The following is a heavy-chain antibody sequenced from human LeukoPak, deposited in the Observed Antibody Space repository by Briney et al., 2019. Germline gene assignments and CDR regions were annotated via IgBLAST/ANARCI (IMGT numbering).Heavy chain of an antibody. V-gene: IGHV3-7*03. J-gene: IGHJ6*02. CDR2: VNRDGSET. CDR1: GFTLSNHW. CDR3: ARNNGMDV. Sequence: PGGSLRLSCAASGFTLSNHWMTWVRQVPGRGPEWVANVNRDGSETYYLDSVKGRFIISKGNAKNSLYLQMNSLRAEDTALYHCARNNGMDVWGQGTTVIVSS.